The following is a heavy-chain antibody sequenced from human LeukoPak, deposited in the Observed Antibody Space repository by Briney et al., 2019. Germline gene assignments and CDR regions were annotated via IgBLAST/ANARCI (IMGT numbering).Heavy chain of an antibody. D-gene: IGHD3-10*01. CDR2: INPSGGST. CDR1: GYTFTSYY. V-gene: IGHV1-46*01. Sequence: GGSLRLSCAASGYTFTSYYMHWLRQAPGQGLEWMGIINPSGGSTSYAQKFQGRVTMTRDTSTSTVYMELSSLRSEDTAVYYCARDQTGYYGMDVWGQGTTVTVSS. J-gene: IGHJ6*02. CDR3: ARDQTGYYGMDV.